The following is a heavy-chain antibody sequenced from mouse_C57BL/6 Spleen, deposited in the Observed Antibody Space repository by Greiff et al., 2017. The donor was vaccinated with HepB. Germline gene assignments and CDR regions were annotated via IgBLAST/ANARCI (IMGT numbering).Heavy chain of an antibody. D-gene: IGHD4-1*01. CDR3: ARNWDPDY. J-gene: IGHJ2*01. CDR2: IYPGDGDT. Sequence: ESGPELVKPGASVKISCKASGYAFSSSWMNWVKQRPGKGLEWIGRIYPGDGDTNYNGKFKGKATLTADKSSSTAYMQLSSLTSEDSAVYFCARNWDPDYWGQGTTLTVSS. CDR1: GYAFSSSW. V-gene: IGHV1-82*01.